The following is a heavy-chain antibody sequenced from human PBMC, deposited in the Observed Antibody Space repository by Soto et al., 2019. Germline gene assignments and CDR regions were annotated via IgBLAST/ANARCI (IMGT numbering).Heavy chain of an antibody. V-gene: IGHV4-30-2*01. D-gene: IGHD3-16*01. CDR3: ARAPPGPAPRWGV. J-gene: IGHJ6*02. Sequence: QLQMQESGSGLVKPSQTLSLTCTVSGGSITSGGYSRSWIRQTPGMGLEWIGYIYPTGKTYYNPSLKNRATLSIDTSQNQFSLQLTSVTAADTAVYFCARAPPGPAPRWGVWGHGTTVTVSS. CDR1: GGSITSGGYS. CDR2: IYPTGKT.